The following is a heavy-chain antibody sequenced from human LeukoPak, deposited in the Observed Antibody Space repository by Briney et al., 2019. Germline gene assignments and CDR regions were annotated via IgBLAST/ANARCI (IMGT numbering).Heavy chain of an antibody. V-gene: IGHV3-23*01. D-gene: IGHD3-16*01. CDR2: ISGSGGST. CDR3: AKAQTYYDYVWGSIYYFDY. Sequence: GGSLRLSCAASGFTFSSYAVSWVRQAPGKGLEWVSAISGSGGSTYYADSVKGRFTISRDNSKNTLYLQMNSLRAEDTAVYYCAKAQTYYDYVWGSIYYFDYWGQGTLVTVSS. J-gene: IGHJ4*02. CDR1: GFTFSSYA.